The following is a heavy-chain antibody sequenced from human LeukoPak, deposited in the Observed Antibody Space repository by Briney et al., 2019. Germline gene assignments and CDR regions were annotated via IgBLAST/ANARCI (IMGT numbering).Heavy chain of an antibody. CDR2: IIPIFGKA. Sequence: SVRVSCKASGGTFSSYAISWVRQAPGQGLEWMRGIIPIFGKANYAQKFKGRVTITTEKSTSTAYMELSSLRSEDTAVYYCARVGTHYDFWSGYHYWGQGTLVTVSS. CDR1: GGTFSSYA. CDR3: ARVGTHYDFWSGYHY. V-gene: IGHV1-69*05. J-gene: IGHJ4*02. D-gene: IGHD3-3*01.